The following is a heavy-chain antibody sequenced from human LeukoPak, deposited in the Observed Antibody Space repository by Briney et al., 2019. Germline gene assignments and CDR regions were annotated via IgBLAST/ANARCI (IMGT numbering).Heavy chain of an antibody. Sequence: ASVIVSCTASEYTFTDYYIHWVRQAPGQGFEWMGWINPNSGDRNYAQRFQDRVTLTRDTSISTAYMELTNLRTDDTAIYYCARPNGDFYNWFDPWGQGTLVTVSS. D-gene: IGHD2-21*02. V-gene: IGHV1-2*02. CDR1: EYTFTDYY. CDR2: INPNSGDR. J-gene: IGHJ5*02. CDR3: ARPNGDFYNWFDP.